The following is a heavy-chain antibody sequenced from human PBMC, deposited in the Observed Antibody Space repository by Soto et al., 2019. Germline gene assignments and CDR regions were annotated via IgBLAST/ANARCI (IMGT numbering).Heavy chain of an antibody. CDR3: ARARYNWNYGDYYYGLDV. J-gene: IGHJ6*02. V-gene: IGHV4-59*01. CDR2: IYYSGST. CDR1: GDPINGFY. Sequence: PSETLSLTCTVSGDPINGFYWTWIRQPPGKGLEWIGYIYYSGSTNYNPSLKSRATISIDTSKNQFSLSLSSVTAADTAVYYCARARYNWNYGDYYYGLDVWGQGTTVTVS. D-gene: IGHD1-7*01.